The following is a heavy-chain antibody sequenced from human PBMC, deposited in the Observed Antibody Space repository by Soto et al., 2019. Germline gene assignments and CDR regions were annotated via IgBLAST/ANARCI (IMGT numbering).Heavy chain of an antibody. J-gene: IGHJ1*01. V-gene: IGHV1-46*01. CDR3: ERAENCSGGSSTSGYIHL. CDR2: VNPSGGST. CDR1: GDLFTAYA. Sequence: ASVKVSCKASGDLFTAYAMHWVRLAPGQGLEWMGGVNPSGGSTNYAQNFQGRVTMTRDTSTTTTYMELSSLRSDDTAIYYCERAENCSGGSSTSGYIHLWGQGTLVTVSS. D-gene: IGHD2-15*01.